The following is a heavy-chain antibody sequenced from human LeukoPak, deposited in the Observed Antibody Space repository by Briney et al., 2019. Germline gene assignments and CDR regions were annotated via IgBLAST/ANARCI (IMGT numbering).Heavy chain of an antibody. V-gene: IGHV1-18*01. CDR3: ARSGGSGWYFGINSHYYYMDV. CDR2: ISAYNGNT. D-gene: IGHD6-19*01. CDR1: GYTFTTYG. J-gene: IGHJ6*03. Sequence: GASVTVSCKASGYTFTTYGISWVRQAPGQGLEWMGWISAYNGNTKYAQRLQGRVTMTTDTSTSTAYVELRSLRSDDTALYYCARSGGSGWYFGINSHYYYMDVWGKGTTVTVSS.